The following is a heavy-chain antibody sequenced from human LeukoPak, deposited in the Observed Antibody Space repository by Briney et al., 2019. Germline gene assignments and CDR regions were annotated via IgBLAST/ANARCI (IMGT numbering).Heavy chain of an antibody. J-gene: IGHJ4*02. Sequence: GGSLRLSCAASGFTFSSYSMNWVRQAPGKGLEWVSYISSSTNTIYYADSVKGRFTFSRDNAKNSLYLQMNSLRAEDTAVYYCARNVVAGSYFFDYWGQGTLVTVSS. CDR3: ARNVVAGSYFFDY. CDR1: GFTFSSYS. V-gene: IGHV3-48*01. D-gene: IGHD6-19*01. CDR2: ISSSTNTI.